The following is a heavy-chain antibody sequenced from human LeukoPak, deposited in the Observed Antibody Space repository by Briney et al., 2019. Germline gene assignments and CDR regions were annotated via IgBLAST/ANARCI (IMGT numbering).Heavy chain of an antibody. CDR3: ARQRGSYGGYDHDAFNI. J-gene: IGHJ3*02. V-gene: IGHV4-59*08. Sequence: SETLSLTCAVSGGSISTYYWSWIRQPPGKGLEWIGYIYYSGSTNYKPSLKSRVSISVDTAKNQFSLKLNYVTAADTAVYYCARQRGSYGGYDHDAFNIWGQGTMVTVSS. CDR2: IYYSGST. D-gene: IGHD5-12*01. CDR1: GGSISTYY.